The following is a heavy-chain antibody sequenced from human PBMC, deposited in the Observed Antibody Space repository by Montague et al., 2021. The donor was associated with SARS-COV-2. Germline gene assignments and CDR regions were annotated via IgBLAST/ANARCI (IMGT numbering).Heavy chain of an antibody. CDR2: INPHSGGT. D-gene: IGHD2-21*02. J-gene: IGHJ4*02. V-gene: IGHV1-2*02. Sequence: SVKVSCKASGNIFSDYYVHWLRQAPGQGLEWMGWINPHSGGTNYAQKFQGRVTLTRDTSITTAYMDLSGLTSDDTAVYYCARGVTNDDWGQGTLVTVSS. CDR1: GNIFSDYY. CDR3: ARGVTNDD.